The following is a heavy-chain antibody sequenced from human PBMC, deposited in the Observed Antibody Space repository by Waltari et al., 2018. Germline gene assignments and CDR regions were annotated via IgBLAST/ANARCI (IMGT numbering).Heavy chain of an antibody. V-gene: IGHV3-30-3*01. CDR1: GFTFSSYA. Sequence: QVQLVESGGGVVQPGRSLRLSCAASGFTFSSYAMHWFRQAPGKGLEWVALISYDGSNKYYADSVRGQFTVSRDNSKNTLYLQMNSLTAEDTAVFYCARDRGENYFDYWGQGTLVTVSS. CDR2: ISYDGSNK. J-gene: IGHJ4*02. CDR3: ARDRGENYFDY.